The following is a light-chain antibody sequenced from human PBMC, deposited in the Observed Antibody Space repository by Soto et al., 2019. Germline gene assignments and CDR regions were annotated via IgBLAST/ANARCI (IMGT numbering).Light chain of an antibody. J-gene: IGKJ1*01. V-gene: IGKV1-5*01. CDR1: ESIDNW. CDR3: QQYHTDWT. CDR2: AAS. Sequence: DIQMTQSPSTLSASVGDTVTITCRASESIDNWLAWYQQKPGKAPKLLIFAASTLVRGVPSRFSGRGSGTEFTLTISSLQADEYATFYCQQYHTDWTFGQGTKVEIK.